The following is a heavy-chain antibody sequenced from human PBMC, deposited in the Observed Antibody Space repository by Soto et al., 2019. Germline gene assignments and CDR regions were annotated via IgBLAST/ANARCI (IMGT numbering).Heavy chain of an antibody. J-gene: IGHJ3*02. D-gene: IGHD3-10*01. Sequence: SETLSLTCTVSGGSISSYYWSWIRQPPGKGLEWIGYIYYSGSTNYNPSLKSRVTISVDTSKNQFSLKLSSVTAADTAVYYCARVKLAYGSGSFNAFDIWGQGTMVTVSS. V-gene: IGHV4-59*01. CDR1: GGSISSYY. CDR3: ARVKLAYGSGSFNAFDI. CDR2: IYYSGST.